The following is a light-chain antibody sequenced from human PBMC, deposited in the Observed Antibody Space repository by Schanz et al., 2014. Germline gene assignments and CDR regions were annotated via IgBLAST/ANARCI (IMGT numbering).Light chain of an antibody. V-gene: IGKV1-8*01. CDR1: QGISSY. CDR3: QQYYSYSPIT. CDR2: AEY. J-gene: IGKJ5*01. Sequence: AIRMTQSPSSLSASTGDRLTITCRASQGISSYLAWYKQKPGKAPKLLIYAEYTMQSGVPSRFSGSGSGTDFTLTISCLQSEDFATYYCQQYYSYSPITFGQGTRLEIK.